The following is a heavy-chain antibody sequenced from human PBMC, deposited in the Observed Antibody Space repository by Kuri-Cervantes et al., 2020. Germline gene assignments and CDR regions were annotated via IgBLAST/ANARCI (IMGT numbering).Heavy chain of an antibody. CDR2: ISYDANNK. CDR3: ASDREYGGYENYGTIDY. V-gene: IGHV3-30-3*01. Sequence: GGSLRLSCAASGFTFSRYAMHWVRQAPGKGLEWVALISYDANNKYYVDSVKGRFTISRDNSKNTLYLQMNSLRAEDTAVYYCASDREYGGYENYGTIDYWGQGTLVTVSS. CDR1: GFTFSRYA. J-gene: IGHJ4*02. D-gene: IGHD5-12*01.